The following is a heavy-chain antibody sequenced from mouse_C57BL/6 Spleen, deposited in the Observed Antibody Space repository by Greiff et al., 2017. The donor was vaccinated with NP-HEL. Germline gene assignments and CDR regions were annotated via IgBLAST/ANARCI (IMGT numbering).Heavy chain of an antibody. J-gene: IGHJ3*01. V-gene: IGHV1-69*01. CDR1: GYTFTSYW. D-gene: IGHD4-1*01. Sequence: QVQLQQPGAELVMPGASVKLSCKASGYTFTSYWMHWVKQRPGQGLEWIGEIDPSDSYTNYNQKFKGKSTLTVDKSSSTAYMQLSSLTSEDSAVYYCLTGTAWCAYWGQGTLVTVSA. CDR2: IDPSDSYT. CDR3: LTGTAWCAY.